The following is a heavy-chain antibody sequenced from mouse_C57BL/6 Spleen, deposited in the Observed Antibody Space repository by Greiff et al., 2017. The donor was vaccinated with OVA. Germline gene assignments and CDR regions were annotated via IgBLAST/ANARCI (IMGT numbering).Heavy chain of an antibody. V-gene: IGHV1-72*01. J-gene: IGHJ2*01. CDR1: GYTFTSYW. D-gene: IGHD2-4*01. CDR3: ARRGDDYDEGHFDY. Sequence: QVQLQQPGAELVKPGASVKLSCKASGYTFTSYWMHWVKQRPGRGLEWIGRIDPNSGGTKYNEKFKSKATLTVDKPSSTAYMQLSSLTSEDSAVYYCARRGDDYDEGHFDYWGQGTTLTVSS. CDR2: IDPNSGGT.